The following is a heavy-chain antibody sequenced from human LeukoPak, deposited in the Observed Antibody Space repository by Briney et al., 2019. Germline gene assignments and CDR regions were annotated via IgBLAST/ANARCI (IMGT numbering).Heavy chain of an antibody. D-gene: IGHD3-10*01. CDR3: ARAKITMVRGVLTPFDY. CDR1: GFTFSSYA. J-gene: IGHJ4*02. V-gene: IGHV3-30-3*01. Sequence: GGSLRLSCAASGFTFSSYAMHWVRQAPGKGLEWVAVMSNDGSNKYYADSVKGRFTISRDNSKNTLYLQMNSLRAEDTAVYYCARAKITMVRGVLTPFDYWGQGTLVTVSS. CDR2: MSNDGSNK.